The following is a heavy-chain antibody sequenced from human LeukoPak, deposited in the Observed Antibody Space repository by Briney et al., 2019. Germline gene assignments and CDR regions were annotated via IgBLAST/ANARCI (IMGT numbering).Heavy chain of an antibody. V-gene: IGHV3-64*01. CDR1: GFIFYSYA. CDR3: TRGPGYDYVWGTYRADY. CDR2: ITSSGSST. J-gene: IGHJ4*02. Sequence: PGGCLRLSCSASGFIFYSYAMHWVRQAPGRGLEYVAAITSSGSSTFHANSVKGRFTISRDNSKNTLYLQMGSLRPEDMAVYFCTRGPGYDYVWGTYRADYWGQGTLVTVSS. D-gene: IGHD3-16*02.